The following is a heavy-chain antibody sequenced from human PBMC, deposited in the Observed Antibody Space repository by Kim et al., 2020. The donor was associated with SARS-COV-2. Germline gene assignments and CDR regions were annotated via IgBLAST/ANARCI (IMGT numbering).Heavy chain of an antibody. Sequence: GGSLRLSCAASGFTFSSYGMHWVRQAPGKGLEWVAVISYDGSNKYYADSVKGRFTISRDNSKNTLYLQMNSLRAEDTAVYYCAKLKSRITVAGTDYWGQGTLVTVSS. V-gene: IGHV3-30*18. CDR1: GFTFSSYG. D-gene: IGHD6-19*01. CDR2: ISYDGSNK. J-gene: IGHJ4*02. CDR3: AKLKSRITVAGTDY.